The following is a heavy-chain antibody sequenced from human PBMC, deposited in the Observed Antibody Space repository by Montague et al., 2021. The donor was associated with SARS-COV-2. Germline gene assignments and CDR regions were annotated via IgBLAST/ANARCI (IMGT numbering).Heavy chain of an antibody. D-gene: IGHD4-11*01. CDR1: GGSISSSSYY. Sequence: SETLSLTCAVYGGSISSSSYYWGWIRQPPGKGLEWIGSINNRGNTYNNPSLRSRVSISVDTSKNQFSLNVRSVTAADTGLFYCVRVTHPRSAWPYYMDVWGKGTTVTV. CDR2: INNRGNT. V-gene: IGHV4-39*01. CDR3: VRVTHPRSAWPYYMDV. J-gene: IGHJ6*03.